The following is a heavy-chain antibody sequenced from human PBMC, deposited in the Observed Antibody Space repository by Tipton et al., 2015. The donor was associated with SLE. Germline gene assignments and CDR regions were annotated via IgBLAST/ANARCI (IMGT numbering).Heavy chain of an antibody. CDR2: IYTGGNT. D-gene: IGHD2-2*01. V-gene: IGHV4-4*07. CDR3: VVCSPSSCAYFDY. J-gene: IGHJ4*02. CDR1: NGSISSHL. Sequence: TLSLTCTVSNGSISSHLWSWIRQSPGKGLEWIGRIYTGGNTKYNPSLESRVTLSADASKAQFSLKLTSVTAADTAVYYCVVCSPSSCAYFDYWGQGRLVTVSS.